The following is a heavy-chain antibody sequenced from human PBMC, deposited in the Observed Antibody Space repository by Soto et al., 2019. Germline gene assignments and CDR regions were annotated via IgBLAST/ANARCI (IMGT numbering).Heavy chain of an antibody. CDR2: SNHSGST. J-gene: IGHJ4*02. CDR3: ARAAPRYCSGGSGYSVRDY. Sequence: QVQLQQWGAGLLKPSETLSLTCAVYGGSFSGYYWSWIRQPPGKGLEWIGESNHSGSTNYNPSPTSRVTISVDTSKKQSTLKRSCVTAAEPAGYYCARAAPRYCSGGSGYSVRDYWGQGTLVTVSS. D-gene: IGHD2-15*01. CDR1: GGSFSGYY. V-gene: IGHV4-34*01.